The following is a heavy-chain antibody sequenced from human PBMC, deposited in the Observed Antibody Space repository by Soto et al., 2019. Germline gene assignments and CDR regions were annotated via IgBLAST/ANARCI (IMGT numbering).Heavy chain of an antibody. D-gene: IGHD2-15*01. CDR1: GYTFTSYY. CDR2: INPSGGST. J-gene: IGHJ4*02. V-gene: IGHV1-46*03. Sequence: QVQLVQSGAEVKKPGASVKVSCKASGYTFTSYYMHWVRQAPGQGLEWMGIINPSGGSTSYAQKFQGRVTMTRDTSTSTVYMELSSVRSEDTAVYYCARVYCSGGSCYSIDYWGQGTLVTVSS. CDR3: ARVYCSGGSCYSIDY.